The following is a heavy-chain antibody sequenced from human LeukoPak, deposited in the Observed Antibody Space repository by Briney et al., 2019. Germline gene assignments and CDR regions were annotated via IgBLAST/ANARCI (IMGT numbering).Heavy chain of an antibody. CDR2: ISSSSSYI. CDR1: GFTFSSYS. CDR3: ARDRRPPEVYQARNLYSSDWLYYMDV. V-gene: IGHV3-21*01. J-gene: IGHJ6*03. Sequence: GGSLRLSCAASGFTFSSYSMNWVRQAPGKGLEWVSSISSSSSYIYYADSVKGRFTISRDNAKNSLYLQMNSLRAEDTAVYYCARDRRPPEVYQARNLYSSDWLYYMDVWGKGTTVTVSS. D-gene: IGHD6-19*01.